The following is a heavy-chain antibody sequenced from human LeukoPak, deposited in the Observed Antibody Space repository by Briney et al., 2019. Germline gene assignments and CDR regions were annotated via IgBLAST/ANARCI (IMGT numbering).Heavy chain of an antibody. CDR3: ARLMTTVVRGPFDY. CDR2: INHSGST. Sequence: PSETLSLTCAVYGGSFSGYYWSWIRQPPGKGLEWIGEINHSGSTNYNPSLKSRVTISVGTSKNQFSLKLSSVTAADTAVYYCARLMTTVVRGPFDYWGQGTLVTVSS. J-gene: IGHJ4*02. CDR1: GGSFSGYY. D-gene: IGHD4-23*01. V-gene: IGHV4-34*01.